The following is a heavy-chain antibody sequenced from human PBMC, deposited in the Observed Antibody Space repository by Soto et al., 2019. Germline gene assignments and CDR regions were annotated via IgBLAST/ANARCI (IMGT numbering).Heavy chain of an antibody. Sequence: SQTLSLTCAISGDSVSRSGAAWNWIRQSPSRGLEWLGRTYHMSKWYNDYAVPVKSRIIINADASKNQLFLQLNSVAPEDTAVYYCASGGRGGGFSTEYALDYGGQGGLVAVSS. V-gene: IGHV6-1*01. CDR2: TYHMSKWYN. CDR3: ASGGRGGGFSTEYALDY. J-gene: IGHJ4*02. CDR1: GDSVSRSGAA. D-gene: IGHD3-9*01.